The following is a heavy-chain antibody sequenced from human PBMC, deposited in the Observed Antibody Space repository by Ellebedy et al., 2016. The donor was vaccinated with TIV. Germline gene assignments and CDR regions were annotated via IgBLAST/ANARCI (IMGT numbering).Heavy chain of an antibody. V-gene: IGHV1-69*13. Sequence: AASVKVSCKASGGTFSSYTISWVRQAPGQGLEWMGGIIPIFATANYAQKFQGRVTITADESTGTAYMELSNLRSEDTAVYYCSRDSSGYYYTVGAFDIWGQGTMVTVSS. CDR1: GGTFSSYT. D-gene: IGHD3-22*01. J-gene: IGHJ3*02. CDR3: SRDSSGYYYTVGAFDI. CDR2: IIPIFATA.